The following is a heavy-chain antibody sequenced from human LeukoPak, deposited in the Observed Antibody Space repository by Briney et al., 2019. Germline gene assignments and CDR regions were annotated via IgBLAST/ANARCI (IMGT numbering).Heavy chain of an antibody. CDR1: GYTFTSYG. V-gene: IGHV1-18*01. CDR2: ISAYNDNT. CDR3: AREAVPVYYGSGSYYYFDY. D-gene: IGHD3-10*01. Sequence: ASVKVSCKASGYTFTSYGISWVRQAPGQGLEWMGWISAYNDNTNYVQKFQGRVTMTTDTSTSTAYMELRSLRSDDTAVYYCAREAVPVYYGSGSYYYFDYWGQGTLVTVSS. J-gene: IGHJ4*02.